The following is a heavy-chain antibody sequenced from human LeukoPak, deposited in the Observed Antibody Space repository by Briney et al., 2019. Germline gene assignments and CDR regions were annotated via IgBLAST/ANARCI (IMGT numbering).Heavy chain of an antibody. CDR3: ARESGSGVVTGGYWFDP. V-gene: IGHV4-59*12. Sequence: SETLSLTCTVSGGSISSYYWSWIRQPPGKGLEWIGYIYYSGSTNYNPSLKSRVTISVDTSKNQFSLKLSSVTAADTAVYYCARESGSGVVTGGYWFDPWGQGTLVTVSS. D-gene: IGHD2-21*02. CDR2: IYYSGST. CDR1: GGSISSYY. J-gene: IGHJ5*02.